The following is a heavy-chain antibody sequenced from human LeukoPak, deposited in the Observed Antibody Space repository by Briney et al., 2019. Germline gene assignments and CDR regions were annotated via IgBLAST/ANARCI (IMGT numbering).Heavy chain of an antibody. CDR1: GYTLTELS. CDR2: ISAYNGNT. V-gene: IGHV1-18*01. J-gene: IGHJ3*02. CDR3: ARDQDHAFDI. Sequence: ASVKVSCKVSGYTLTELSMHWVRQVPGKGLEWMGWISAYNGNTNYAQKLQGRVTMTTDTSTTTAYMELRSLRSDDTAVYYCARDQDHAFDIWGQGTMVTVSS.